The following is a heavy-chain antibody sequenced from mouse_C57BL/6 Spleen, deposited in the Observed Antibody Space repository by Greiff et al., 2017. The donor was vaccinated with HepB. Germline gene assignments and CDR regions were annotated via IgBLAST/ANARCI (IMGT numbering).Heavy chain of an antibody. V-gene: IGHV1-82*01. D-gene: IGHD1-1*01. CDR1: GYAFSSSW. CDR2: IYPGDGDT. Sequence: VQLQQSGPELVKPGASVKISCKASGYAFSSSWMNWVKQRPGKGLEWIGRIYPGDGDTNYNGKFKGKATLTADKSSSTAYMQLSSLTSEDSAVYFCARRGYYGSSPWFAYWGQGTLVTVSA. CDR3: ARRGYYGSSPWFAY. J-gene: IGHJ3*01.